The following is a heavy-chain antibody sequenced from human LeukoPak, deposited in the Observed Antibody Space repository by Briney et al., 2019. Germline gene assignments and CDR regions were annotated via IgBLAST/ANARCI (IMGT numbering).Heavy chain of an antibody. Sequence: GASLKISGEGSGYHFTSYLITWVRQLPGKGLEWMGNIDPSDSHTNYSPSFQGHVTISADKSISTAYLQWSSLKASDTAMYYCAISLWIRRFDYWGQGTLVTVSS. D-gene: IGHD5-18*01. CDR1: GYHFTSYL. J-gene: IGHJ4*02. V-gene: IGHV5-10-1*01. CDR2: IDPSDSHT. CDR3: AISLWIRRFDY.